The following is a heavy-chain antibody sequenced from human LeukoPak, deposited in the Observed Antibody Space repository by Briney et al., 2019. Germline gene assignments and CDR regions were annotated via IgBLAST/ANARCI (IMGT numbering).Heavy chain of an antibody. CDR3: ARVLGYCSSTSCYSREGGWFDP. CDR2: INHSGST. Sequence: SETLSLTCAVYGGSFSGYYWSWIRQPPGKGLEWIGEINHSGSTNYNPSLKSRVTISVDTSKNRFSLKLSSVTAADTAVYYCARVLGYCSSTSCYSREGGWFDPWGQGTLVTVSS. CDR1: GGSFSGYY. D-gene: IGHD2-2*01. J-gene: IGHJ5*02. V-gene: IGHV4-34*01.